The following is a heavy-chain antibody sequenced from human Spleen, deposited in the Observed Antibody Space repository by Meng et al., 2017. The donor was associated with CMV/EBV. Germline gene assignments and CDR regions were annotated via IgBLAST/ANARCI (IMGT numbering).Heavy chain of an antibody. Sequence: SETLSLTCVVSGGSIGTYYWSWIRQPPGKELEWIGNFDYSGSTSYNPSLQSRVTISVDTSKNQFSLKLGSVTAADTAVYYCAKRQWLVRGVDYYYGMDVWGQGTTVTVSS. CDR3: AKRQWLVRGVDYYYGMDV. D-gene: IGHD6-19*01. V-gene: IGHV4-59*12. CDR2: FDYSGST. CDR1: GGSIGTYY. J-gene: IGHJ6*02.